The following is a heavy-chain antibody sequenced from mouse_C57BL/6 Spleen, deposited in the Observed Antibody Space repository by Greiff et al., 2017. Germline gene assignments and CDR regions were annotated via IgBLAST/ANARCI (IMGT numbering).Heavy chain of an antibody. CDR1: GFTFSSYT. Sequence: EVMLVESGGGLVKPGGSLKLSCAASGFTFSSYTMSWVRQTPEKRLEWVATISGGGGNTYYPDSVKGRFTISRDNAKNTLYLQMSSLRSEDTALYYCARHGEAHWYCDVWGTGTTVTVSS. CDR3: ARHGEAHWYCDV. J-gene: IGHJ1*03. CDR2: ISGGGGNT. V-gene: IGHV5-9*01.